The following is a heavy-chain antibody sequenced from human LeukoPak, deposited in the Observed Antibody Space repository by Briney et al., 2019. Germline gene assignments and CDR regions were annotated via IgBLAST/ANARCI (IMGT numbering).Heavy chain of an antibody. CDR2: ISYDGSNK. D-gene: IGHD3-3*01. J-gene: IGHJ4*02. V-gene: IGHV3-30*04. CDR1: GFTFSSYA. CDR3: ARDGPILRFLEWGAFDY. Sequence: PGGSLRLSCAASGFTFSSYAMHWVRQAPGKGLEWVAVISYDGSNKYYADSVKGRFTISRDNSKDTLYLQMYSLRAEDTAVYYCARDGPILRFLEWGAFDYWGQGTLVTVSS.